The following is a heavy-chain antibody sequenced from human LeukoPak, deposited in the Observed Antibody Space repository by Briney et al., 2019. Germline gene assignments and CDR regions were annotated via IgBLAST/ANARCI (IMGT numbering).Heavy chain of an antibody. D-gene: IGHD5-24*01. CDR2: INHSGST. Sequence: GSLRLSCAASGFTFSSYEMNWVRQPPGKGLEWIGEINHSGSTNYNPSLKSRVTISVDTSKNQFSLKLSSVTAADTAVYYCARRAGGWLAISYYYYYMDVWGKGTTVTISS. J-gene: IGHJ6*03. CDR1: GFTFSSYE. V-gene: IGHV4-34*01. CDR3: ARRAGGWLAISYYYYYMDV.